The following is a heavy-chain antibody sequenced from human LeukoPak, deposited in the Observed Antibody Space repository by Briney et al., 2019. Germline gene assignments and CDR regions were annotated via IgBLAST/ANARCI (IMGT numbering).Heavy chain of an antibody. J-gene: IGHJ4*02. D-gene: IGHD2/OR15-2a*01. CDR2: IWFDGSGT. CDR1: GFTFSNYG. V-gene: IGHV3-33*01. CDR3: ARHASTHFFDS. Sequence: GGSLRLSCVASGFTFSNYGMHWVRQAPGKGLEWVAIIWFDGSGTYYAGSVKGRVTFSRDNSKNTLYWQMNSLRAEDTAIYYRARHASTHFFDSWGPGNLVTVSS.